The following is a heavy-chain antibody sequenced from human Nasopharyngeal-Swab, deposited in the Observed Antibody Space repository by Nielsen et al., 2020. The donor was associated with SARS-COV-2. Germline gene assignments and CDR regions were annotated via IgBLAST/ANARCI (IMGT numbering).Heavy chain of an antibody. Sequence: ASVKVSCKASGYTFTSYYMHWVRQAPGQGLEWMGIINPSGGSTSYAQKFQGRVTMTRDTSTSTVYMELSSLRSEDTAVYYCARDRITMVRGVISLTNWFDPWGQETLVTVSS. CDR2: INPSGGST. D-gene: IGHD3-10*01. J-gene: IGHJ5*02. V-gene: IGHV1-46*01. CDR1: GYTFTSYY. CDR3: ARDRITMVRGVISLTNWFDP.